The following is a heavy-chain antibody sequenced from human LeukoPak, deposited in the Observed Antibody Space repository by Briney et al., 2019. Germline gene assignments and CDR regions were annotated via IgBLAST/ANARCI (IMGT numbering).Heavy chain of an antibody. V-gene: IGHV3-21*01. CDR1: GFTFSSYS. Sequence: GGSLRLSCAASGFTFSSYSMNWVRQAPGKGLEWVSSISSSSSYIYYADSVKGRFTISRDNAKNSLYLQMNSLRAEDTAVYYCARDLHLWKGSGSGAFDIWGQGTMVTVSS. CDR3: ARDLHLWKGSGSGAFDI. CDR2: ISSSSSYI. J-gene: IGHJ3*02. D-gene: IGHD3-10*01.